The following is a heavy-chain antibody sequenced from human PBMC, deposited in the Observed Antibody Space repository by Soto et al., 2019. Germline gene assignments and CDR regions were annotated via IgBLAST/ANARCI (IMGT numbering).Heavy chain of an antibody. D-gene: IGHD2-15*01. CDR3: ARSHVVTVGNGMDV. Sequence: SETLSLTCTVSGGSISSYYWSWIRQPPGKGLEWIGYIYYSGSTNYNPSLKSRVTISVDTSKNQFSLKLSSVTAADTAVYYCARSHVVTVGNGMDVWGQGTTGTSP. CDR1: GGSISSYY. CDR2: IYYSGST. J-gene: IGHJ6*02. V-gene: IGHV4-59*01.